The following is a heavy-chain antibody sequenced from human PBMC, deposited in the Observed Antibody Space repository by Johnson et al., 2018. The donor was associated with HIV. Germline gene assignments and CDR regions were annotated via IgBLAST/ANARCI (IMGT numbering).Heavy chain of an antibody. J-gene: IGHJ3*02. CDR3: AREENWNYDPDAFDI. V-gene: IGHV3-7*01. CDR1: GFTLSHYW. CDR2: INQDGSES. D-gene: IGHD1-7*01. Sequence: VQLVESGGGLVQPGGSLRLSCVPSGFTLSHYWMSWVRQSPGKGLEWVANINQDGSESYYVDSVKGRFTISRDNAKKSLYLQMNSLRAEDTAVYYCAREENWNYDPDAFDIWGQGTMVTVSS.